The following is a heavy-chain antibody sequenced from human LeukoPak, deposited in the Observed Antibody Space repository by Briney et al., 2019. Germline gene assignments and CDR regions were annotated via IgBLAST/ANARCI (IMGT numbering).Heavy chain of an antibody. J-gene: IGHJ4*02. CDR2: IYHSGST. V-gene: IGHV4-4*02. CDR1: GGSISSSNW. D-gene: IGHD4-23*01. CDR3: ARNGGRYDY. Sequence: ASGTLSLTCAVSGGSISSSNWWSWVRQPPGKGLEWIGEIYHSGSTNYNPSLKNRVTMSVDTSKNQISLKLSSVTAADTAVYYCARNGGRYDYWGQGTLVTVSS.